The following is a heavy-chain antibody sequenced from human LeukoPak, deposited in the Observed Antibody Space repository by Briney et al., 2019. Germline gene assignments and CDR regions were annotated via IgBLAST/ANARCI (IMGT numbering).Heavy chain of an antibody. CDR3: ATNKDWAEAD. CDR1: GGSISSEW. CDR2: VHYSGST. V-gene: IGHV4-59*01. Sequence: SETLSLTCSVSGGSISSEWWAWIRQPPGKGPEWIAYVHYSGSTSYNPSLKSRVTISVDTSKNQFSLKVTSLTAADTAVYYCATNKDWAEADWGQETLVIVSS. D-gene: IGHD3/OR15-3a*01. J-gene: IGHJ4*02.